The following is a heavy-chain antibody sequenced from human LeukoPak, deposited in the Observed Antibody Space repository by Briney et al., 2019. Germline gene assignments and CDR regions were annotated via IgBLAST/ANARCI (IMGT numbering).Heavy chain of an antibody. D-gene: IGHD3-3*01. CDR2: IYTSGST. Sequence: SETLSLTCTVSGGSNSSYYWSWIRQPAGKGLEWIGRIYTSGSTNYNPSLKSRVTMSVDTSKNQFSLKLSSVTAADTAVYYCARDPGVLRFLDRYYYYYMDVWGKGTTVTVSS. CDR1: GGSNSSYY. V-gene: IGHV4-4*07. CDR3: ARDPGVLRFLDRYYYYYMDV. J-gene: IGHJ6*03.